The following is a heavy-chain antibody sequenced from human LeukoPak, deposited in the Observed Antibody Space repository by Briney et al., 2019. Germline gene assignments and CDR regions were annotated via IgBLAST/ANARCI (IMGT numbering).Heavy chain of an antibody. Sequence: ASVKVSCKASGYTFTGYYTHWVRQAPGQGLEWMGWINPNSGGTNYAQKFQGRVTMTRDTSISTAYMELSRLRSDDTAVYYCARDYYDSSGYYYTHYLDYWGQGTLVTVSS. CDR1: GYTFTGYY. V-gene: IGHV1-2*02. D-gene: IGHD3-22*01. CDR2: INPNSGGT. CDR3: ARDYYDSSGYYYTHYLDY. J-gene: IGHJ4*02.